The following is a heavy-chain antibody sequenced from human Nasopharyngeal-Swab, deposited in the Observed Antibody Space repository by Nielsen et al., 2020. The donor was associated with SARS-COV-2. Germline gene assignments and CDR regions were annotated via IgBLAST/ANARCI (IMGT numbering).Heavy chain of an antibody. Sequence: SDPLSLTCPCSHLSVTSTTHICARLRHPPWKGFEWLGTSYYRGSTYYNPSLKCRVTISVDTSKNQFSLKLNSVTATDTAVYYCARGYGSLPYYFDDWGQGTLVTVSS. V-gene: IGHV4-39*01. CDR3: ARGYGSLPYYFDD. J-gene: IGHJ4*02. D-gene: IGHD1-26*01. CDR1: HLSVTSTTHI. CDR2: SYYRGST.